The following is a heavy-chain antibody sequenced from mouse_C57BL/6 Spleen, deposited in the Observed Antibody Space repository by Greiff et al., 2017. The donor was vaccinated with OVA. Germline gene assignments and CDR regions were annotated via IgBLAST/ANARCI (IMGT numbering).Heavy chain of an antibody. D-gene: IGHD1-1*01. CDR2: INPSSGDT. V-gene: IGHV1-7*01. CDR3: ASTDFGV. J-gene: IGHJ1*03. CDR1: GYTFTSYW. Sequence: VQLKESGAELAKPGASVKLSCKASGYTFTSYWMHWVKQRPGTGLEWIGYINPSSGDTKYNQKFKDKATLTADKSSSTADMQLGRLTYDDSAVYSCASTDFGVWGTGTTVTVSS.